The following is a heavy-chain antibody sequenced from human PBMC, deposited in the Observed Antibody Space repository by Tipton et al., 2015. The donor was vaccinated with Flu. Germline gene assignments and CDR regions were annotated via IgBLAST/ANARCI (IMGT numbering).Heavy chain of an antibody. Sequence: LRLSCTVSGGSISSGGYYWSWIRQHPGKGLEWIGNVHKTGYTYLNPSLRSRVTISVDTSKNQFSLRVTSVTAADTAVYYCARDQGFGAGLTYDYYVMDVWGLGTTVTVSS. CDR3: ARDQGFGAGLTYDYYVMDV. V-gene: IGHV4-31*03. J-gene: IGHJ6*02. D-gene: IGHD3-10*01. CDR2: VHKTGYT. CDR1: GGSISSGGYY.